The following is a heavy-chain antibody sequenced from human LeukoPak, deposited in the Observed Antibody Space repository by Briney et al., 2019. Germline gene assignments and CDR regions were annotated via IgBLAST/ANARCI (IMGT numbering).Heavy chain of an antibody. CDR1: GFTFSSYA. CDR3: AKGSPLNYDILTGYYSLFDY. D-gene: IGHD3-9*01. J-gene: IGHJ4*02. Sequence: GGSLRLSCAASGFTFSSYAMSWVRQAPGKGLEWVSAISGSGGSTYYADSVKGRFTISRDNSKNTLYLQMNSLRAEDTAVYYCAKGSPLNYDILTGYYSLFDYWGQGTLVTVSS. CDR2: ISGSGGST. V-gene: IGHV3-23*01.